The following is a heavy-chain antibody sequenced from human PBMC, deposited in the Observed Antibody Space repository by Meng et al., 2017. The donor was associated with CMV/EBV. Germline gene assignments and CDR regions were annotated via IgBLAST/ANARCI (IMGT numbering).Heavy chain of an antibody. V-gene: IGHV3-30*02. CDR3: ARATPRITGTTGFDP. CDR1: EFAFSSFG. CDR2: IRYDGSNK. D-gene: IGHD1-7*01. Sequence: GGSLRLSCAASEFAFSSFGMHWVRQPPGKGLEWVAFIRYDGSNKKYGDSVKGRFTISRDNSKNTLYLQMNSLRAEDTAVYYCARATPRITGTTGFDPWGQGTLVTVSS. J-gene: IGHJ5*02.